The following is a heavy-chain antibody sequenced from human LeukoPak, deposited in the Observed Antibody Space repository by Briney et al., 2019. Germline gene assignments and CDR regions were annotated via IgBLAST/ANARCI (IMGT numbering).Heavy chain of an antibody. CDR1: GGTFSSYA. Sequence: SVKVSCKASGGTFSSYAISWVRQAPGQGLEWMGGIIPIFGTANYAQKFQGRVTITADESTSTAYMELSSLRSEDTAVYYCARGGGSTHHYDFWSGPSYYYYYGMDVWGQGITVTVSS. V-gene: IGHV1-69*13. CDR2: IIPIFGTA. CDR3: ARGGGSTHHYDFWSGPSYYYYYGMDV. J-gene: IGHJ6*02. D-gene: IGHD3-3*01.